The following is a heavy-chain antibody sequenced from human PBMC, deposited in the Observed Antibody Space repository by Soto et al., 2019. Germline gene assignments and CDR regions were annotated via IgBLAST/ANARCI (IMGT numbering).Heavy chain of an antibody. CDR3: ARQVDGLDY. Sequence: QVQLVESGGGVVQPGRSLRLSCAASGFTFSSYAMHWVRQAPGKGLEWVAVVSYDGYNKYYADSVKGRFTISRDNSKNTLYLQMNSLRAEDTAVYYCARQVDGLDYWGQGTLVTVSS. D-gene: IGHD2-15*01. CDR2: VSYDGYNK. CDR1: GFTFSSYA. V-gene: IGHV3-30-3*01. J-gene: IGHJ4*02.